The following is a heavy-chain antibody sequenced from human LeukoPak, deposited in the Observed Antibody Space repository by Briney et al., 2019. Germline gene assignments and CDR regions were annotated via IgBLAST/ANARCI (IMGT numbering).Heavy chain of an antibody. J-gene: IGHJ4*02. CDR1: GGSFSDYY. CDR2: IYYTGT. V-gene: IGHV4-59*01. Sequence: PSETLSLTCTVSGGSFSDYYWSWLRQSPGKGLEWIGYIYYTGTSYNPSLKSRVTISADTSKNQFSLNLSFVTAADTAVYYCASRKLGNDYWGQGTLVTVSS. CDR3: ASRKLGNDY. D-gene: IGHD7-27*01.